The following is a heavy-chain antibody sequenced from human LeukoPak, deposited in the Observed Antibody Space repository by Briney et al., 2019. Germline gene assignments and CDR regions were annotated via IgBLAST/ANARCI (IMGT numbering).Heavy chain of an antibody. V-gene: IGHV3-66*04. D-gene: IGHD7-27*01. CDR1: GFTVSSNY. CDR2: IYSGGST. J-gene: IGHJ3*02. CDR3: ARLWGSIWAFDI. Sequence: GESLRLSCAASGFTVSSNYMSWVRQAPGKGLEWVSVIYSGGSTYYADSVKGRITIFRDNSKNTLYLQMSSLRAEDTALYYCARLWGSIWAFDIWGQGTMVTVSS.